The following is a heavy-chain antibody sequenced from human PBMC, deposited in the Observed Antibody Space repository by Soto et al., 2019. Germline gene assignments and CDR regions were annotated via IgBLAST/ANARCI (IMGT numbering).Heavy chain of an antibody. CDR3: AGYDFWSGYYQPYYYYYMDV. J-gene: IGHJ6*03. V-gene: IGHV3-23*01. CDR1: GFTFSSYA. D-gene: IGHD3-3*01. CDR2: ISGSGGST. Sequence: GGSLRLSCAASGFTFSSYAMSRVRQAPGKGLEWVSAISGSGGSTYYADSVKGRFTISRDNSKNTLYPQMNSLRAEDTAVYYCAGYDFWSGYYQPYYYYYMDVWGKGTTVTVSS.